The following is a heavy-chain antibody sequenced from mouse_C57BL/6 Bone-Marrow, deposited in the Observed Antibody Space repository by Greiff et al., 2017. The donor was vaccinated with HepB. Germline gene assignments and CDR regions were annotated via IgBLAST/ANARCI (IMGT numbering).Heavy chain of an antibody. V-gene: IGHV3-8*01. J-gene: IGHJ4*01. CDR2: ISHSGST. CDR1: GYSITSDY. CDR3: ARLHYGSSLPYAMGY. Sequence: EVQLQQSGPGLAKPSQTLSLTCSVTGYSITSDYWNWLRKFPGNKLEYMGYISHSGSTYYNPSLKSRISITRDTSKNQYYLQLNSVTTEDTATYYCARLHYGSSLPYAMGYWGQGASVTVSS. D-gene: IGHD1-1*01.